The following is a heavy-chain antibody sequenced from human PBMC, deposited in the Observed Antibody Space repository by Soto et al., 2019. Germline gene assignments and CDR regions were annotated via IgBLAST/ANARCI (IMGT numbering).Heavy chain of an antibody. CDR2: MNPNSGNT. J-gene: IGHJ5*01. Sequence: AASVKVSCKASGYTFNNYDIHWVRQAPGHGLEWMGWMNPNSGNTGYAQNFRGRVTMTQNTAIGTAYMELSSLRSDDTATYYCTRAYGAETFDFWGQGTRVTAPQ. CDR1: GYTFNNYD. V-gene: IGHV1-8*02. CDR3: TRAYGAETFDF. D-gene: IGHD3-10*01.